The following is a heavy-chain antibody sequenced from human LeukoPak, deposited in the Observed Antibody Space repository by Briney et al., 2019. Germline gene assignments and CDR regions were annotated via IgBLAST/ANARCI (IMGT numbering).Heavy chain of an antibody. CDR1: GFTFSTYS. D-gene: IGHD2-21*02. V-gene: IGHV3-21*01. CDR2: ISSSSSYI. Sequence: GGSLRLSCAASGFTFSTYSMNWVRQAPGKGLEWVSSISSSSSYIYYADSVKGRFTISRDNGKNSLSLQMNSLRVEDTAVYYCAREGAYCGGDCFYRDVFDIWGQGTMVTVSS. J-gene: IGHJ3*02. CDR3: AREGAYCGGDCFYRDVFDI.